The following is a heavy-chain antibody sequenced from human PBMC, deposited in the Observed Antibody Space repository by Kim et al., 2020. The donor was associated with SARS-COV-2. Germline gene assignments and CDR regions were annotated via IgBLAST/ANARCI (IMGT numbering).Heavy chain of an antibody. J-gene: IGHJ4*02. Sequence: YNPAVKGRVPISVDTAKTQFSLKLSSVTAADTAVYDCARISSSWYKHLDYWGQGTLVTVSS. D-gene: IGHD6-13*01. V-gene: IGHV4-34*01. CDR3: ARISSSWYKHLDY.